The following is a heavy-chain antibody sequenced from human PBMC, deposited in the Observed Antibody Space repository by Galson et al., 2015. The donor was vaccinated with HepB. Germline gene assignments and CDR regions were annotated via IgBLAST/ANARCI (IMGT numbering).Heavy chain of an antibody. CDR1: GGTLSSHA. D-gene: IGHD6-13*01. V-gene: IGHV1-69*10. CDR2: IVPMFGVA. CDR3: ARARYSASAPDH. J-gene: IGHJ5*02. Sequence: SVKVSCKASGGTLSSHAISWVRQAPGQGPEWMGGIVPMFGVANYAQKFQGRVTITADKSTSTAYMELRSLRSDDTAVYYCARARYSASAPDHWGQGTLVTVFS.